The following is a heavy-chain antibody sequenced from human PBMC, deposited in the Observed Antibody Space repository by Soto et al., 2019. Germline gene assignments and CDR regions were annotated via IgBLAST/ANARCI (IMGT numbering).Heavy chain of an antibody. CDR1: GFTFSNAW. CDR3: AKDEGAAVESPGD. J-gene: IGHJ4*01. V-gene: IGHV3-20*04. CDR2: INWDGRIA. Sequence: GGSLRLSCAASGFTFSNAWMSWVRQAPGKGLEWVSYINWDGRIAMYADSVKGRFTISRDNTNNHLYLQMNSLRSDDTALYYCAKDEGAAVESPGDWGHGTLVTVSS. D-gene: IGHD6-13*01.